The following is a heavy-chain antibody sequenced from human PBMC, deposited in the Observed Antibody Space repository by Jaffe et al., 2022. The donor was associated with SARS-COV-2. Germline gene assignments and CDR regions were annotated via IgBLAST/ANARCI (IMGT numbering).Heavy chain of an antibody. CDR2: ISSSGATM. CDR1: GFTFSDYY. CDR3: ARDRGAWYPTKIDY. Sequence: QVQLVESGGGLVQPGGSLRISCVGSGFTFSDYYMTWIRQAPGKGLEWVAYISSSGATMYYADSVKGRFTISRDNAENSLFLQMNNLRAEDTAVYYCARDRGAWYPTKIDYWGRGTLVTVSS. D-gene: IGHD6-19*01. J-gene: IGHJ4*02. V-gene: IGHV3-11*01.